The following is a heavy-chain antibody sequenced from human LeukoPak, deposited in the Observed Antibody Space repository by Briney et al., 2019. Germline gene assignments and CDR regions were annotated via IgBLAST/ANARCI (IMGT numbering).Heavy chain of an antibody. CDR2: ISSSSSTI. V-gene: IGHV3-48*04. J-gene: IGHJ4*02. CDR3: ARDPGGSGDYYNIFDY. D-gene: IGHD3-10*01. Sequence: GGSLRLSCAASGFTFSSYSMNWVRQAPGKGLEWVSYISSSSSTIYYADSVKGRFTISRDNAKNSLYLQMNSLRAEDTAVYYCARDPGGSGDYYNIFDYRGPGTLVTVSS. CDR1: GFTFSSYS.